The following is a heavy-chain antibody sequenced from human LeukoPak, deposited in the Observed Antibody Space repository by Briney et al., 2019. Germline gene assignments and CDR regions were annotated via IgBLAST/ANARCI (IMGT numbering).Heavy chain of an antibody. CDR1: RFTFSDYY. CDR3: AKDRGSSGWYTDFDY. CDR2: ISRSGRHT. D-gene: IGHD6-19*01. J-gene: IGHJ4*02. V-gene: IGHV3-21*04. Sequence: PGGSLRLSCAASRFTFSDYYMTWVRQAPGKGLEWVSSISRSGRHTYYAGSVKGRFTISRDNAKNSLYLQMNSLRAEDTAVYYCAKDRGSSGWYTDFDYWGQGTLVTVSS.